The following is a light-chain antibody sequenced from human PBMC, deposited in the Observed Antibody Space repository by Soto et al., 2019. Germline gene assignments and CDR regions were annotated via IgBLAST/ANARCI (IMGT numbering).Light chain of an antibody. CDR1: QSISRS. CDR3: QQYNNWPIT. V-gene: IGKV3-15*01. Sequence: IVMTQSPDIQSVSPGERATLSCRASQSISRSLAWYQQKPGQAPRLLISDASTRATGIPARFSGSGSGTEFTLTISSLQSEDFAVYYCQQYNNWPITFCQGTRLEIK. J-gene: IGKJ5*01. CDR2: DAS.